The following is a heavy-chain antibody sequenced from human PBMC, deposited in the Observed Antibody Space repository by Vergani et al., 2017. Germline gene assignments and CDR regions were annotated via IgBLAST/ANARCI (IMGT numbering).Heavy chain of an antibody. J-gene: IGHJ5*02. D-gene: IGHD3-3*02. Sequence: EVQLEESGGGLVLPGRSLRLSCVASGYTSAGYAMHWVRQAPGKGLEWVSGISWNSNSIGYADYVKGRFTISRENAKKSLYLQMNSLRAEDTALYYCAKDLGISSGCGWFDPWGQGTLVTVSS. V-gene: IGHV3-9*02. CDR1: GYTSAGYA. CDR2: ISWNSNSI. CDR3: AKDLGISSGCGWFDP.